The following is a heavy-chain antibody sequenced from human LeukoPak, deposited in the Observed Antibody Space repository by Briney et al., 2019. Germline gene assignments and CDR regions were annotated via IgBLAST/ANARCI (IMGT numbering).Heavy chain of an antibody. V-gene: IGHV3-74*01. CDR1: GFTFSKNW. Sequence: GRSLRLSCAASGFTFSKNWMHWVRQVPGKGLVWVSRINTDGSSTGYADSVKGRFTISRDNAKNTLYLQMSSLRAEDTAVYYCARENWYLDYWGQGTLVTVSS. J-gene: IGHJ4*02. CDR2: INTDGSST. CDR3: ARENWYLDY. D-gene: IGHD1-1*01.